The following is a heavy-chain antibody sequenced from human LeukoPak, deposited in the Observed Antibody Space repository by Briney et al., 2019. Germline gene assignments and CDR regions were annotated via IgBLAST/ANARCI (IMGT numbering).Heavy chain of an antibody. CDR1: GGSISSSSYY. V-gene: IGHV4-39*01. CDR2: IYYSGST. CDR3: VRHSSSWYGTHFDY. J-gene: IGHJ4*02. D-gene: IGHD6-13*01. Sequence: KPSETLSLTCTVSGGSISSSSYYWGWIRQPPGKGLEWIGSIYYSGSTYYNPSLKSRVTISVDTSKNQFSLKLSSVTAADTAVYYCVRHSSSWYGTHFDYWGQGTLVTVSS.